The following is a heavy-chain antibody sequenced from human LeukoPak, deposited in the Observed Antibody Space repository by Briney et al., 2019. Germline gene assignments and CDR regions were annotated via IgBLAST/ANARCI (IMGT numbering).Heavy chain of an antibody. CDR2: INPNSGGT. CDR3: ARVGYFGVATLDAFDI. V-gene: IGHV1-2*02. Sequence: ASVKVSCKASGYTFTGYYMHWVRQAPGQGLEWMGWINPNSGGTNYAKKFQGRVTMTRDTSISTAYMELSRLRSYDTAVYYCARVGYFGVATLDAFDIWGQGTMVTVSS. CDR1: GYTFTGYY. J-gene: IGHJ3*02. D-gene: IGHD3-3*01.